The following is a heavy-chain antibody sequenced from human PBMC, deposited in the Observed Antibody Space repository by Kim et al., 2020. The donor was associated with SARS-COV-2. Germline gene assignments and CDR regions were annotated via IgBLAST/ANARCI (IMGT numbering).Heavy chain of an antibody. J-gene: IGHJ4*02. D-gene: IGHD3-10*01. Sequence: SVKVSCKASGGTFSSYAISWVRQAPGQGLEWMGRIIPIFGIANYAQKFQGRVTITADKSTSTAYMELSSLRSEDTAVYYCAREDYGHYYGSGSYFYWGQGTLVTVSS. CDR2: IIPIFGIA. V-gene: IGHV1-69*04. CDR1: GGTFSSYA. CDR3: AREDYGHYYGSGSYFY.